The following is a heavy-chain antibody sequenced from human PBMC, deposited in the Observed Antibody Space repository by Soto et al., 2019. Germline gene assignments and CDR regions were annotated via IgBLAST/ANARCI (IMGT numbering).Heavy chain of an antibody. CDR2: IKPDGTYT. Sequence: EVQLVESGGGLVQPGGSLRLSCAASGFTFSSSWMHWVRQSPGGGLVWVSRIKPDGTYTTYADSVKGRFTISRDNAKNTLSLQMKSLTAEDTAVYYCAGGGSGYYNLWGQGTLVTVSS. V-gene: IGHV3-74*01. J-gene: IGHJ5*02. CDR1: GFTFSSSW. D-gene: IGHD3-22*01. CDR3: AGGGSGYYNL.